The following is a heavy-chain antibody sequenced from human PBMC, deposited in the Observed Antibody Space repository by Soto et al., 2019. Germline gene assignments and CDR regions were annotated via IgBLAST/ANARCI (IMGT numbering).Heavy chain of an antibody. CDR2: ISGSGAGT. CDR3: AKGPTVFGAVLSLDYYYGMYV. V-gene: IGHV3-23*01. D-gene: IGHD3-3*01. CDR1: VFTFSTSA. J-gene: IGHJ6*02. Sequence: GGSLRLSCTASVFTFSTSAMSWVRHSPGRWLEWVSGISGSGAGTYCADSVKGRFTISRDNSKNTLYLQMSGLRAEDAAVYYCAKGPTVFGAVLSLDYYYGMYVWGQATPVSVSS.